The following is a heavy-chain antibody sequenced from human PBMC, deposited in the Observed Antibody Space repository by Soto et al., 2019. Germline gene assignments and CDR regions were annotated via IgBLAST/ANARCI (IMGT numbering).Heavy chain of an antibody. Sequence: GGSLRLSCATSGFTFGDYFFIWFRQAPGKGPEWVGFIRTKAHGGTTEYAASVKGRFTFSRDDSKSIAYLQMNSLRTEDTAVYYCSRIQTAVGSIYYYYMDVWGKGTAVTVSS. CDR3: SRIQTAVGSIYYYYMDV. CDR1: GFTFGDYF. V-gene: IGHV3-49*03. CDR2: IRTKAHGGTT. J-gene: IGHJ6*03. D-gene: IGHD5-18*01.